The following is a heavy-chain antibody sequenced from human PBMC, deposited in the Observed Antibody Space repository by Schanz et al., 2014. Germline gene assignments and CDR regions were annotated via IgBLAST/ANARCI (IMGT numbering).Heavy chain of an antibody. V-gene: IGHV3-23*01. CDR2: ISASGGTT. CDR1: GLIFSNYV. Sequence: EVQLLESGGGLVQPGGSLKLSCAASGLIFSNYVMSWVRQAPGKGLEWVSAISASGGTTYYADSVKGRFTISRDNSKNTLYLQMNSLRAEDTAVYYCVRDSFFAFDYWGQGTLVTVSS. D-gene: IGHD3-3*01. J-gene: IGHJ4*02. CDR3: VRDSFFAFDY.